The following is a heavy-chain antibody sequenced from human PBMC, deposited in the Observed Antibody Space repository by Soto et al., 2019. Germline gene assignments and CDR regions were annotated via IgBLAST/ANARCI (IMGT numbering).Heavy chain of an antibody. CDR3: AKGHDYVDY. J-gene: IGHJ4*02. V-gene: IGHV3-23*01. Sequence: EVQLLESGGDLVQPGGSLRLSCAASGFTFSNYAMSWVRQAPGKGLQWVSAISGSGGSTYHADSVKGRFTISRDNSKNTLYLQMNSLTAEDTAVYYCAKGHDYVDYWGQGTLVTVSS. CDR2: ISGSGGST. CDR1: GFTFSNYA.